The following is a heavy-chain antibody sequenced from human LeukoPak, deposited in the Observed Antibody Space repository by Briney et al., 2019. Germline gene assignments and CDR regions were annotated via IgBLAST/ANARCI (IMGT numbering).Heavy chain of an antibody. CDR1: GGSINSYD. CDR3: ARWDSGSYFLDY. Sequence: SETLSLTCAVSGGSINSYDWSWIRQPPGKGLEWIGYVYYSGSTNYNPSLKSRVTISVDTSKNQFSLKLNSVTAADTAVYYCARWDSGSYFLDYWGQGTLVTVSS. D-gene: IGHD1-26*01. CDR2: VYYSGST. J-gene: IGHJ4*02. V-gene: IGHV4-59*01.